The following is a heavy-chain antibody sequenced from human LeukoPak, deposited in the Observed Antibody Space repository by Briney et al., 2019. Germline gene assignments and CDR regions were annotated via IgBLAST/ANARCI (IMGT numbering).Heavy chain of an antibody. D-gene: IGHD3-10*01. CDR2: ISAYNGNT. V-gene: IGHV1-18*01. CDR1: GYTFTSYG. CDR3: ARDYGSGSYYTYYYYYYMDV. Sequence: ASVKVSCKASGYTFTSYGISWVRQAPGQGLEWMGWISAYNGNTNYAQKLQGRVTMTTDTSTSTAYMELRSLRSDDTAVYYCARDYGSGSYYTYYYYYYMDVWGKGTTVTVSS. J-gene: IGHJ6*03.